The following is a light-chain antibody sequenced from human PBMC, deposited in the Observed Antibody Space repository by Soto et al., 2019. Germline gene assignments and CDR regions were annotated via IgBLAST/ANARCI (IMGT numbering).Light chain of an antibody. CDR2: NLS. J-gene: IGKJ1*01. CDR1: QAISSW. V-gene: IGKV1-5*03. CDR3: QHYNSYSEA. Sequence: DIQMTQTPSSVPGSVGDRVKITGRASQAISSWVAWYQQERGKAPKLLIYNLSTLKSGVPSRFSGSGSGPEFTLTLSRLQPDDFGTYYCQHYNSYSEAFGQGTKVDIK.